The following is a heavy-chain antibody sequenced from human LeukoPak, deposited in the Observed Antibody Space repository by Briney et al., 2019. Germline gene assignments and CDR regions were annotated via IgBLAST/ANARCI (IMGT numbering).Heavy chain of an antibody. CDR1: GGSFSGYY. CDR2: INHSGST. CDR3: ARLSASGSPYAFDI. D-gene: IGHD3-10*01. J-gene: IGHJ3*02. V-gene: IGHV4-34*01. Sequence: SETLSLTCAVYGGSFSGYYWSWIRQPPGKGLEWIGEINHSGSTNYNPSLKSRVTISVDTSKNQFSLKLSSVTAADTAVYYCARLSASGSPYAFDIWGQGTMVTVSS.